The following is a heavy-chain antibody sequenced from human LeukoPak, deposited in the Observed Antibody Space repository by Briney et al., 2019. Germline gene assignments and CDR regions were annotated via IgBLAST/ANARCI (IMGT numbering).Heavy chain of an antibody. CDR2: INHSGST. V-gene: IGHV4-34*01. CDR3: ARAGYYYDSSGYYKYYFDY. D-gene: IGHD3-22*01. J-gene: IGHJ4*02. Sequence: PSETLSLTCAVYGGSFSGYYWSWIRQPPGKGLEWIGEINHSGSTNYNPSLKSRVTISVDTSKNQFSLKLSSVTAADTAVYYCARAGYYYDSSGYYKYYFDYWGQGTLVTVSS. CDR1: GGSFSGYY.